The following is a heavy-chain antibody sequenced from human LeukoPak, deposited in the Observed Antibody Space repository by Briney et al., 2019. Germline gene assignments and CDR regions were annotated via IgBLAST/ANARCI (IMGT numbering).Heavy chain of an antibody. V-gene: IGHV5-51*01. D-gene: IGHD3-22*01. J-gene: IGHJ3*01. CDR1: GYRFSAYW. Sequence: GESLKISCKGSGYRFSAYWIAWVRQMPGKGLEWMGIIYPDDSDTRYSPSFQGQVTISADKSDSTAYLQWSSLKASDTAMYFCARPNITSYYDSRGYDAFDVWGQGTIVTVSS. CDR2: IYPDDSDT. CDR3: ARPNITSYYDSRGYDAFDV.